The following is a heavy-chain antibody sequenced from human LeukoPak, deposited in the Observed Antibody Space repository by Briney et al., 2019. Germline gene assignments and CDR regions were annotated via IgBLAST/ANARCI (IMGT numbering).Heavy chain of an antibody. D-gene: IGHD6-19*01. CDR2: IYTSGST. CDR3: ARTNTGYSSGWLTLDY. J-gene: IGHJ4*02. V-gene: IGHV4-4*07. CDR1: GGSISSYY. Sequence: SETLSLTCTVSGGSISSYYWSWIRQPAGKGLEWIGRIYTSGSTNYNPSLKSRVTMSVDTSKNQFSLRLSSVTAADTAVYYCARTNTGYSSGWLTLDYWGQGTLVTVSS.